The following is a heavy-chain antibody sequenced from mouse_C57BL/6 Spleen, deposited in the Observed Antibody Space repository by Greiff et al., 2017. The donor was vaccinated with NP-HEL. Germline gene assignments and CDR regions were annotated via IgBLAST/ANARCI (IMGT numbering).Heavy chain of an antibody. Sequence: EVMLVESGGGLVKPGGSLKLSCAASGFTFSSYAMSWVRQTPEKRLEWVATISDGGSYTYYPHNVKGRFTISRDNAKNNLYLQMSHLKSEDTAMYYCARERKTAQATFAYWGQGTRVTVSA. D-gene: IGHD3-2*02. CDR3: ARERKTAQATFAY. V-gene: IGHV5-4*01. CDR2: ISDGGSYT. J-gene: IGHJ3*01. CDR1: GFTFSSYA.